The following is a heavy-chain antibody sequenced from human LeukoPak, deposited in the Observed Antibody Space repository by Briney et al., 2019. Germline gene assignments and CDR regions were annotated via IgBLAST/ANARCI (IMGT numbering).Heavy chain of an antibody. CDR3: ARDAPNSSSWFFYNWFDP. CDR1: GFTFSSYW. V-gene: IGHV3-7*01. J-gene: IGHJ5*02. D-gene: IGHD6-13*01. Sequence: GGSLRLSCAASGFTFSSYWMSWVRQAPGKGLEWVANIKQDGSEKYYVDSVKGRFTISRDNAKNSLYLQMNSLRAEETAVYYCARDAPNSSSWFFYNWFDPWGQGTLVTVSS. CDR2: IKQDGSEK.